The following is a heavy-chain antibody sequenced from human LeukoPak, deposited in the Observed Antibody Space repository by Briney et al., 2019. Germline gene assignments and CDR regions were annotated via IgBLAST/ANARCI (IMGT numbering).Heavy chain of an antibody. CDR2: IYYSGST. V-gene: IGHV4-59*01. Sequence: SETLSLTCTVSGGSISSYYWSWIRQPPGKGLEWIGYIYYSGSTNYNHSLKRRVTISVDTSKNPFSLKLSSVTAADTAVYYCARDHGIVGATGFGYWGQGTLVTVSS. CDR1: GGSISSYY. CDR3: ARDHGIVGATGFGY. J-gene: IGHJ4*02. D-gene: IGHD1-26*01.